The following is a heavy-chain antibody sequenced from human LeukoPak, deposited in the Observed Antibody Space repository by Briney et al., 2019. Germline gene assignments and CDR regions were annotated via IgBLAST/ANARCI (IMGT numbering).Heavy chain of an antibody. D-gene: IGHD3-10*01. CDR3: ARALYYYGSGSSSDV. Sequence: ASVKVSCKASGYTFTNYYIHWVRQAPGQGLEWTGIINLSGGDTNYAQKFQGRVTITADKSTSTAYMELSSLRSEDTAVYYCARALYYYGSGSSSDVWGQGTTVTVSS. V-gene: IGHV1-46*01. CDR2: INLSGGDT. J-gene: IGHJ6*02. CDR1: GYTFTNYY.